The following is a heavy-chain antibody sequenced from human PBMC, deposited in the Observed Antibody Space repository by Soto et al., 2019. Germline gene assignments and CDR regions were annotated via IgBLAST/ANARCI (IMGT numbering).Heavy chain of an antibody. Sequence: SETLSLTCTVSGGSISSSSYYWGWIRQAPGKGLEWIGSIYYSGSPYYNPSLKSRVTISEDPSKNQFSLKLSSVTAADTAVYYCARQTNYYGSGSYQYYFDYWGQGTPVTVSS. D-gene: IGHD3-10*01. J-gene: IGHJ4*02. V-gene: IGHV4-39*01. CDR1: GGSISSSSYY. CDR3: ARQTNYYGSGSYQYYFDY. CDR2: IYYSGSP.